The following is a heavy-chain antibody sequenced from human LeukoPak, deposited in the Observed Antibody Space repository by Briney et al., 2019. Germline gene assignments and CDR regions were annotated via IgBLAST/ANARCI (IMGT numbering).Heavy chain of an antibody. J-gene: IGHJ4*02. CDR3: AKDYLGYSRPIEY. V-gene: IGHV3-23*01. D-gene: IGHD6-13*01. CDR1: GFTIHTYA. CDR2: ISGSGAGT. Sequence: PGGSLRLSCAASGFTIHTYAMSWVRQAPGKGLEWVSLISGSGAGTYYADSVKGRFTISRDNSKNMLYLQMNSLGAEDTAVYYCAKDYLGYSRPIEYWGRGTLVTVSS.